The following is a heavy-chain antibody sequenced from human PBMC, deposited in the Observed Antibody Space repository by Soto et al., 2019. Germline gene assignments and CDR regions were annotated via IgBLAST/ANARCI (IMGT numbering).Heavy chain of an antibody. CDR3: ARHYYDSSVYYYYGMDV. V-gene: IGHV4-39*01. Sequence: PSETLSLTCTVSGGSISSSSYYWGWIRQPPGKGLEWIGSIYYSGSTYYNPSLKSRVTISVDTSKNQFSLKLSSVTAADTAVYYCARHYYDSSVYYYYGMDVWGQGTTVTVSS. CDR2: IYYSGST. D-gene: IGHD3-22*01. J-gene: IGHJ6*02. CDR1: GGSISSSSYY.